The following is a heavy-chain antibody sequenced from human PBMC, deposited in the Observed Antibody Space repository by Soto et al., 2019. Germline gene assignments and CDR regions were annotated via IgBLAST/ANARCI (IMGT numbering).Heavy chain of an antibody. V-gene: IGHV4-59*08. D-gene: IGHD6-13*01. J-gene: IGHJ4*02. CDR3: ARHSSSWPIFDY. CDR1: GGSIGNSY. CDR2: IYYSGSS. Sequence: PSETLSLTCAVSGGSIGNSYWSWIRQSPGKGLDWFGYIYYSGSSNYNPSLKSRVSISVDTSKNQFSLKLSSVTAADTAVYYCARHSSSWPIFDYWGQGTLVTVSS.